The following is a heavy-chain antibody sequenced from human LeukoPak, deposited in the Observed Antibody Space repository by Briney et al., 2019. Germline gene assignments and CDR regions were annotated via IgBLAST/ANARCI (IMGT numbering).Heavy chain of an antibody. Sequence: SQTLSLTCSVSGGSISSGDHYWSWLRLPPGKGPEWIGYISYSGITYYTPSLKSRITISVDTSKNQFSLKLSSVTAADTAVYYCARHYVFVYGGSSFDYWGQGTLVTVSS. CDR3: ARHYVFVYGGSSFDY. V-gene: IGHV4-30-4*01. J-gene: IGHJ4*02. CDR1: GGSISSGDHY. CDR2: ISYSGIT. D-gene: IGHD2-8*01.